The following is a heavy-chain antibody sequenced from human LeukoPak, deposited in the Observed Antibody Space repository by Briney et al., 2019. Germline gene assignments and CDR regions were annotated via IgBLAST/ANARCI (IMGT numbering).Heavy chain of an antibody. J-gene: IGHJ4*02. CDR2: IYYSGST. V-gene: IGHV4-39*07. Sequence: PSETLSLTCTVSGGSISSRDYFWGWIRQPPGKGLEWIASIYYSGSTYYNPSLKSRVTMSLDTSKNQFSLRLSSVTAADTAIYYCARDPTVVLAAIPSWGQGTLVTVFS. D-gene: IGHD2-15*01. CDR1: GGSISSRDYF. CDR3: ARDPTVVLAAIPS.